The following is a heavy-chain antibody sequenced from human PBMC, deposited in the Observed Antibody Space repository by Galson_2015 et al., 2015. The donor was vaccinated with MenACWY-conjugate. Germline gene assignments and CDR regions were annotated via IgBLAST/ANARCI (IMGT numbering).Heavy chain of an antibody. D-gene: IGHD4-17*01. CDR3: ARLNYGEWSGIDH. V-gene: IGHV2-5*02. J-gene: IGHJ4*02. CDR2: IFWDDDT. Sequence: ALVKPTQTLTLTCTFSGFSLDSTTVDAVGVGWIRQPPGKALECLALIFWDDDTRYSPSLKSRLTITKDTSKNQVVLTMTDMDPVDTATYYCARLNYGEWSGIDHWGQGTLVTVSS. CDR1: GFSLDSTTVDAVG.